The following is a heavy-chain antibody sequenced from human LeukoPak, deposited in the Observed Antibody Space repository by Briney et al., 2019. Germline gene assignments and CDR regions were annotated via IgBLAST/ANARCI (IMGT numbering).Heavy chain of an antibody. CDR3: ARVSLPFSSSAVRDAIDI. CDR2: IIPIFGTP. V-gene: IGHV1-69*05. CDR1: RGTFSSYA. D-gene: IGHD6-6*01. Sequence: SVKVSCLASRGTFSSYAISWVRQAPGQGLEWMGGIIPIFGTPNYAQNFQGRVTITTDESTNTAYMELRSLRSENTAGYACARVSLPFSSSAVRDAIDIWGQGTMVTVS. J-gene: IGHJ3*02.